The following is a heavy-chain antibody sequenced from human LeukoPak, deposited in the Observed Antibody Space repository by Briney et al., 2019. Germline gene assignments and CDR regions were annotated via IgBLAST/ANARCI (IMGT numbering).Heavy chain of an antibody. CDR1: GGSISSGSYY. D-gene: IGHD3-22*01. V-gene: IGHV4-61*02. CDR2: IYTSGST. CDR3: ARHNIGYYYDSSGDDAFDL. J-gene: IGHJ3*01. Sequence: SETLSLTCTVSGGSISSGSYYWSWIRQPAGKGLEWIGRIYTSGSTNYNPSLKSRVTISVDTSKNQFSLKLSSVTAADTAVYYCARHNIGYYYDSSGDDAFDLWGQGTMVTVSS.